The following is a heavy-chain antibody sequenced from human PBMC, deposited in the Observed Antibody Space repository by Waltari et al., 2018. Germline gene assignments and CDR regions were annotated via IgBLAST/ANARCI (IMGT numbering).Heavy chain of an antibody. CDR3: AKHKSMVRGVITPTFDP. V-gene: IGHV5-51*01. CDR2: IYPGDSDT. D-gene: IGHD3-10*01. J-gene: IGHJ5*02. Sequence: EVQLVQSGAEVKKPGESLTISCKGSGYSFTSSWIGWVRQMPGQGLEWMGIIYPGDSDTRYSPSFQGQVTISADKSISTAYLQWSSLKASDTAMYYCAKHKSMVRGVITPTFDPWGQGTLVTVSS. CDR1: GYSFTSSW.